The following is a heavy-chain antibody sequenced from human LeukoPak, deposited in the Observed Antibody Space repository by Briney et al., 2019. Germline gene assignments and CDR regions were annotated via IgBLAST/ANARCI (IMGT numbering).Heavy chain of an antibody. CDR2: ISWNSGSI. D-gene: IGHD1-26*01. Sequence: PGRSLRLSCAATGFTFDDYAMHWVRQAPGKGLEWVSGISWNSGSIGYADSVKGRFTISRDNAKNSLYLQMNSLRAEDTALYYCAKGGGKYYYSYCMDVWSQGTTVTVSS. CDR3: AKGGGKYYYSYCMDV. J-gene: IGHJ6*02. V-gene: IGHV3-9*01. CDR1: GFTFDDYA.